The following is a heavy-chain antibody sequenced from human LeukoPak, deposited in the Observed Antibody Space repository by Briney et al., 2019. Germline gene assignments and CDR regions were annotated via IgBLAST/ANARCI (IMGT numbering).Heavy chain of an antibody. J-gene: IGHJ6*03. CDR2: ISSSSSYI. Sequence: PGGSLRLSCAASGFTFSSYSMNWVRRAPGKGLEWVSSISSSSSYIYYADSVKGRFTISRDNAKNSLYLQMNSLRAEDTAVYFCARGRVSSSTWYSTYYYYFYMDVWGKGTTVTVSS. CDR3: ARGRVSSSTWYSTYYYYFYMDV. CDR1: GFTFSSYS. V-gene: IGHV3-21*04. D-gene: IGHD1-1*01.